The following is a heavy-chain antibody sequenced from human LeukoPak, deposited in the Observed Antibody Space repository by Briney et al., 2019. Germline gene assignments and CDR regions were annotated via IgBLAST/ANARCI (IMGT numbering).Heavy chain of an antibody. CDR1: GYTFTAHF. Sequence: ASVKVSCKASGYTFTAHFMHWVRQAPGQGLEWMGWINPNSGFTNYAQKFQGRVTMTRDTSISTAYMELSRLRSDDTAVYYCARLADCSSSSCRSFDYWGQGTLVTVSS. CDR2: INPNSGFT. V-gene: IGHV1-2*02. J-gene: IGHJ4*02. D-gene: IGHD2-2*01. CDR3: ARLADCSSSSCRSFDY.